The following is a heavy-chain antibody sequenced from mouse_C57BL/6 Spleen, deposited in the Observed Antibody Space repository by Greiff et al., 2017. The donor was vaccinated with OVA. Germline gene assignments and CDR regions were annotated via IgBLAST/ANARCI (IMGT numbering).Heavy chain of an antibody. CDR2: ISDGGSYT. CDR3: ARNYGSSRYWYFDV. D-gene: IGHD1-1*01. Sequence: EVKLMESGGGLVKPGGSLKLSCAASGFTFSSYAMSWVRQTPEKRLEWVATISDGGSYTYYPDNVKGRFTISRDNAKNNLYLQMSHLKSEDTAMYYCARNYGSSRYWYFDVWGTGTTVTVSS. V-gene: IGHV5-4*03. J-gene: IGHJ1*03. CDR1: GFTFSSYA.